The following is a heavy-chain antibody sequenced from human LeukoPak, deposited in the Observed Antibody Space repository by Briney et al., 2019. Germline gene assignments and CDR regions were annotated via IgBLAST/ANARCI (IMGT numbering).Heavy chain of an antibody. CDR2: LQYDVSFE. Sequence: PGGSLRLSCAASGFDFTTYGFHWVRQAPGKGLEWVSFLQYDVSFEHYADSVKGRFTVSRDNSKNTFYLQMNSLRAEDTAVYYCAKVGGSGSYYNGLDYWGQGTLVTVSS. D-gene: IGHD3-10*01. CDR1: GFDFTTYG. J-gene: IGHJ4*02. CDR3: AKVGGSGSYYNGLDY. V-gene: IGHV3-30*02.